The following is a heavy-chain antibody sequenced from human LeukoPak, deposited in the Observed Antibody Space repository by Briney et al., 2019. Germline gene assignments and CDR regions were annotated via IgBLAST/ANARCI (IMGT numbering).Heavy chain of an antibody. CDR3: ARDVYCGGDCSYFDY. Sequence: PSETLSLTCTVSGGSISSYYWSWMRQPPGKGLEWSRYIYYSGSTNYNPSLKSRLTISVDMSKNQFSRKLSSVTAADTAVYYCARDVYCGGDCSYFDYWGQGTLVTVSS. CDR1: GGSISSYY. V-gene: IGHV4-59*01. J-gene: IGHJ4*02. D-gene: IGHD2-21*02. CDR2: IYYSGST.